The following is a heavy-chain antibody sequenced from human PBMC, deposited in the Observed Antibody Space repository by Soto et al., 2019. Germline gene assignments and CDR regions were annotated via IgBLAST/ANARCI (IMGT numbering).Heavy chain of an antibody. CDR2: IWYDGSKK. J-gene: IGHJ4*02. D-gene: IGHD3-16*01. CDR1: GFTFSRSG. Sequence: QVQLVESGGGVVQPGRSLRLSCAASGFTFSRSGMHWVRQAPGKGLEWVAVIWYDGSKKYYVDSVKGRFTVSRDNSKNTLYLEMSSLRAEDTAGYYCARDGGFDCWGQGTLVIVSS. CDR3: ARDGGFDC. V-gene: IGHV3-33*01.